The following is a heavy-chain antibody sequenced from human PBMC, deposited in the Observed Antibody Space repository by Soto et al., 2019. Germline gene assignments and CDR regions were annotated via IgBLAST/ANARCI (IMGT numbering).Heavy chain of an antibody. D-gene: IGHD3-10*01. V-gene: IGHV3-30*18. CDR2: ISHDGSNT. Sequence: PGGSLRLSCAASGFTFSAYGIHWVRQAPGKGLEWVAVISHDGSNTNYADSVKGRFTFSRDNSKDTVYLQMNGLRAEDTGAYYCAKVFYYGSGTLDYWGQGTLVTVSS. J-gene: IGHJ4*02. CDR1: GFTFSAYG. CDR3: AKVFYYGSGTLDY.